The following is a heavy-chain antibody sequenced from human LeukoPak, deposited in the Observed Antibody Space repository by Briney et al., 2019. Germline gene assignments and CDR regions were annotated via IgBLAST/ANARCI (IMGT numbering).Heavy chain of an antibody. V-gene: IGHV1-46*01. D-gene: IGHD3-3*01. CDR2: INPSGGST. Sequence: GASVKVSCKASGYTFTSYYIHWVRQAPGQGLEWMGIINPSGGSTSYAQRFQGRVTMTRDMSTSTGYMELSSLRSEDTAVYYCARSDFWSGYFDYWGQGTLVTVSS. J-gene: IGHJ4*02. CDR1: GYTFTSYY. CDR3: ARSDFWSGYFDY.